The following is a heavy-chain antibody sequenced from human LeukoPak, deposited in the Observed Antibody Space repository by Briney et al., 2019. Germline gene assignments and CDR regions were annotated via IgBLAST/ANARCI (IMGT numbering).Heavy chain of an antibody. J-gene: IGHJ4*02. Sequence: GESLQISCKGSGYSFTSYWIVWVRQMPGKGLEWMGIIYPGDSDTRYSPSFQGQVTISADKSINTAYLQWSSPKASDTAMYFCARGSIVGATKNYFDFWGQGTLVTVSS. V-gene: IGHV5-51*01. CDR3: ARGSIVGATKNYFDF. CDR1: GYSFTSYW. D-gene: IGHD1-26*01. CDR2: IYPGDSDT.